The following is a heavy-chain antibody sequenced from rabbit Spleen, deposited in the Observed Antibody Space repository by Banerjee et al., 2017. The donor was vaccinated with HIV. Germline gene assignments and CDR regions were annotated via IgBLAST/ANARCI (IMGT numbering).Heavy chain of an antibody. CDR3: ARFYAGYGDFGYAAM. CDR1: GFSFTYIDY. V-gene: IGHV1S45*01. D-gene: IGHD7-1*01. CDR2: VAAGVSFTS. J-gene: IGHJ3*01. Sequence: QQQLEESGGGLVKPEGSLTLTCTASGFSFTYIDYLCWVRQPPGKGPEWIACVAAGVSFTSYYATWAKGRFTISKTSSTTVTLQMTSLTAADTATYFCARFYAGYGDFGYAAMWGQGTLVTVS.